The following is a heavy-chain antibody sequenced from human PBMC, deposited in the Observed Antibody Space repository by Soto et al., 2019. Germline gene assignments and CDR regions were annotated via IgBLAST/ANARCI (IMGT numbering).Heavy chain of an antibody. D-gene: IGHD3-22*01. V-gene: IGHV3-33*01. CDR1: GFTFSSYG. CDR3: ASYYDSSSEYFQH. Sequence: GGALLSCAASGFTFSSYGMHLVRQAPGKWLEWVAVIWYDGSNKYYADSVKGRFTISRDNSKNTLYLQMNSLRAEDTAVYYCASYYDSSSEYFQHWGQGTLVTVSS. CDR2: IWYDGSNK. J-gene: IGHJ1*01.